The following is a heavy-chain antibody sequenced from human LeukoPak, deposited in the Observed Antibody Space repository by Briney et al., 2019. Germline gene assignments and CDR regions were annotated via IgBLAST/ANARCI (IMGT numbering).Heavy chain of an antibody. Sequence: SETLSLTRTVSRGSITTYYWSWIRQPPGKGLEWLGYVYYSGTTDYNPSLKGRISMSVDTSRNQFSLNLNSVTAADTAFYYCANLVIHTSSGWHLDSWGQGTLVTVSS. V-gene: IGHV4-59*01. CDR3: ANLVIHTSSGWHLDS. CDR1: RGSITTYY. CDR2: VYYSGTT. J-gene: IGHJ4*02. D-gene: IGHD6-19*01.